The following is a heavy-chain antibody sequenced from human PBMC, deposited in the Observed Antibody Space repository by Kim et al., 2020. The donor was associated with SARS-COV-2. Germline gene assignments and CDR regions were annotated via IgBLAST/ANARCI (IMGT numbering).Heavy chain of an antibody. J-gene: IGHJ5*02. V-gene: IGHV1-18*01. CDR3: ARRVRGVYNWFDP. Sequence: YAQKLQGRVTMTTDTSTSTAYMELRSLRSDDTAVYYCARRVRGVYNWFDPWGQGTLVTVSS. D-gene: IGHD3-10*01.